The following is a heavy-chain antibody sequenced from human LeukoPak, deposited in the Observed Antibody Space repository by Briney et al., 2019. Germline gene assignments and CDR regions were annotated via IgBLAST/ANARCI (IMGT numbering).Heavy chain of an antibody. CDR2: ISGSGGST. D-gene: IGHD3-10*01. V-gene: IGHV3-23*01. CDR3: AKSQLLWFGEDFDY. CDR1: GFTFSSYA. J-gene: IGHJ4*02. Sequence: PGGSLRLSCAASGFTFSSYAMSWVRQAPGKGLEWVSAISGSGGSTYYADSVKGRFTISRDNSKNTLYLQMNSLRAGDTAVYYCAKSQLLWFGEDFDYWGQGTLVTVSS.